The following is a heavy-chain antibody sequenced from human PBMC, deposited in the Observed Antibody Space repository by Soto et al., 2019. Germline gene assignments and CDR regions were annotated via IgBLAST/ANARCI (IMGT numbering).Heavy chain of an antibody. CDR2: ISGSGGST. CDR1: GPSFSSYP. CDR3: AKGSDTAMVNGYYFDY. V-gene: IGHV3-23*01. J-gene: IGHJ4*02. D-gene: IGHD5-18*01. Sequence: GGSLRLSCAASGPSFSSYPMTWVRQAPGKGLEWVSAISGSGGSTYYADSVKGRFTISRDNSKNTLYLQMNSLRAEDTAVYYCAKGSDTAMVNGYYFDYWGQGTLVTVSS.